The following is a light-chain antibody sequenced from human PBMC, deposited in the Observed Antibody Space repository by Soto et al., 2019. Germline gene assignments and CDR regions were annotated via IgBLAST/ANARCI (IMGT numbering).Light chain of an antibody. CDR2: GAS. CDR3: QQSGYSTGT. Sequence: EIVLTQSPGTLSLSPGERATLSCRASQSVSSSDLAWYQHKPGQAPRLLIYGASSRDTGIPDRFSGSGSGTDFTLTISRLEPEDFAVYYCQQSGYSTGTFGQGTKVEI. CDR1: QSVSSSD. V-gene: IGKV3-20*01. J-gene: IGKJ1*01.